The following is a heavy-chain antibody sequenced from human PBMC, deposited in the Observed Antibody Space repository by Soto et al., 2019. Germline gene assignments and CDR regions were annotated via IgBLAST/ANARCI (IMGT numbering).Heavy chain of an antibody. CDR3: ARDSIAASGTDY. V-gene: IGHV1-69*01. J-gene: IGHJ4*02. CDR1: GGTFSSYT. Sequence: QVQLVQSGAEVKKPGSSVKVSCKASGGTFSSYTLAWVRQAPGQGLEWMGEIIPIFGTTNYVQKFQGRVTITADVSTNTAYMELSRLRSEDTAMYYCARDSIAASGTDYWGQGTLVTVSS. CDR2: IIPIFGTT. D-gene: IGHD6-13*01.